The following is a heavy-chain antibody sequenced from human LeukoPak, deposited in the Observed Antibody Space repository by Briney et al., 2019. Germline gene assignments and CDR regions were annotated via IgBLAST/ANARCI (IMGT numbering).Heavy chain of an antibody. CDR1: GFTFSSYS. J-gene: IGHJ3*02. CDR2: ISGSGGST. V-gene: IGHV3-23*01. Sequence: GGSLRLSCAASGFTFSSYSMNWVRQAPGKGLEWVSAISGSGGSTYYADSVKGRFTISRDNSKNTLYLQMNSLRAEDTAVYYCARGPMVVVAATDAFDIWGQGTMVTVSS. CDR3: ARGPMVVVAATDAFDI. D-gene: IGHD2-15*01.